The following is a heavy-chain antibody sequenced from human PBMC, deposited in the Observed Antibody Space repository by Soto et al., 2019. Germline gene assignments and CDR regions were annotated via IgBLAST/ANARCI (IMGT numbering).Heavy chain of an antibody. D-gene: IGHD3-9*01. CDR3: ASPGGYYDILTGSRDYYYYYGMDV. CDR2: INAGNGNT. J-gene: IGHJ6*02. CDR1: GYTFTSYA. V-gene: IGHV1-3*01. Sequence: ASVKVSCKASGYTFTSYAMHCVRQAPGQRLEWMGWINAGNGNTKYSQKFQGRVTITRDTSASTAYMELSSLRSEDTAVYYCASPGGYYDILTGSRDYYYYYGMDVWGQGTTVTVSS.